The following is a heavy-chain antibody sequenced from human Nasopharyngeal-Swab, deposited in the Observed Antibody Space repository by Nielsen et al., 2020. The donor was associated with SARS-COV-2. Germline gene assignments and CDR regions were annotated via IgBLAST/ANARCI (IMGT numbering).Heavy chain of an antibody. V-gene: IGHV3-48*03. Sequence: GGSLRLSCAASGFTFSSYEMNWVRQAPGKGLEWVSYISSSGSTIYYADSVKGRFTISRDNAKNSLYLQMNSLRAEDTAVYYCARDDSSPHVGAFDIRGQGTMVTVSS. D-gene: IGHD3-22*01. J-gene: IGHJ3*02. CDR3: ARDDSSPHVGAFDI. CDR1: GFTFSSYE. CDR2: ISSSGSTI.